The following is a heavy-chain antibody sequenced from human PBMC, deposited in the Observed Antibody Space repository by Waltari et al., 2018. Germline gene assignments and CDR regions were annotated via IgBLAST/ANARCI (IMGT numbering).Heavy chain of an antibody. J-gene: IGHJ4*02. Sequence: QVQLVQSGAEVKKPGASVKVSCKASGYTFTGYYMHWVRQAPGQGLEWMGWINPSSGGTNYAQKSHGMVTMTRDTSISTAYMELSRLRSDDTAVYYCARDLERWLQLMEALGYWGQGTLVTVSS. V-gene: IGHV1-2*02. CDR2: INPSSGGT. D-gene: IGHD5-12*01. CDR3: ARDLERWLQLMEALGY. CDR1: GYTFTGYY.